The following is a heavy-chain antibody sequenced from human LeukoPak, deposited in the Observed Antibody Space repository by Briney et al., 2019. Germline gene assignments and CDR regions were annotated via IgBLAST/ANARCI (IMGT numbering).Heavy chain of an antibody. CDR3: ARDSPYDY. CDR2: IRYDGSNK. Sequence: GGSLRLSCAASGFAFSSYGMHWVRQAPGKGLEWVAFIRYDGSNKYYADSVKGRFTISRDNSKNTLYLQMNSLRAEDTAVHYCARDSPYDYWGQGTLVSVSS. J-gene: IGHJ4*02. V-gene: IGHV3-30*02. CDR1: GFAFSSYG.